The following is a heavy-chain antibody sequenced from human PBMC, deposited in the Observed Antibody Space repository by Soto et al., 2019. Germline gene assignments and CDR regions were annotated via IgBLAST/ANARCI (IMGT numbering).Heavy chain of an antibody. CDR2: ISYDGSNK. Sequence: GGSLRLSCAASGFTSSSYTMHWVRQAPGKGLEWVAVISYDGSNKYYADSVKGRFTISRDNSKNTLYLQMNSLRAEDTAVYYCARGGGGFFDYWGQGTLVTVSS. CDR1: GFTSSSYT. D-gene: IGHD3-10*01. CDR3: ARGGGGFFDY. V-gene: IGHV3-30-3*01. J-gene: IGHJ4*02.